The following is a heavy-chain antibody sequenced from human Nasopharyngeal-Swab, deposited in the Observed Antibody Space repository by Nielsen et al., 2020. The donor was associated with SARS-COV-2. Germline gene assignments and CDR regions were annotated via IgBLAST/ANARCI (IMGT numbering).Heavy chain of an antibody. V-gene: IGHV2-26*01. D-gene: IGHD3-22*01. CDR3: ARIIEVNASYYYYGMDV. J-gene: IGHJ6*02. CDR2: IFSNDEK. Sequence: RQAPGKALEWLAHIFSNDEKSYSTSLKSRLTISKDTSKSQVVLTMTNMNPVDTATYYCARIIEVNASYYYYGMDVWGQGTTVTVSS.